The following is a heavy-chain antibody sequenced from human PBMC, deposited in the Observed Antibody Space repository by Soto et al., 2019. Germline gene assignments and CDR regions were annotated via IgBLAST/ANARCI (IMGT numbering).Heavy chain of an antibody. Sequence: GGSLRLTCAASGFTFSSCAMRGVSQAPGKEREEGSASSGSGGSTYYAHSVKSRFTISSDNSKNKLYLQMNSLRAEDTAVYYCAMEPCGTNGIFYGMEDLGQGTTVTVSS. CDR1: GFTFSSCA. V-gene: IGHV3-23*01. D-gene: IGHD2-8*01. J-gene: IGHJ6*02. CDR3: AMEPCGTNGIFYGMED. CDR2: SSGSGGST.